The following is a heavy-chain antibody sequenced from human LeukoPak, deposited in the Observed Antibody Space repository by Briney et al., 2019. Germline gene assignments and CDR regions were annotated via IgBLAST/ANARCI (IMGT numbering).Heavy chain of an antibody. CDR2: IYYSGYT. V-gene: IGHV4-39*01. CDR1: GGSISSSSYY. J-gene: IGHJ4*02. CDR3: ATHYYDSSGYYPWYFDY. Sequence: SETLSLTCTVSGGSISSSSYYWDWIRQPPGKGLEWIGSIYYSGYTYYNPSLKSRVTISVDTSKNQFSLKLSSVTAAGTAVYYCATHYYDSSGYYPWYFDYWGQGTLVTVSS. D-gene: IGHD3-22*01.